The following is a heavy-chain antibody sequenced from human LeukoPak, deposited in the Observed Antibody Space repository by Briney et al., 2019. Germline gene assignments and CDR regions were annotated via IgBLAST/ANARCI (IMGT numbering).Heavy chain of an antibody. Sequence: PGGSLRLSCAASGFTFSTYYMTWVRQAPGKGLEWVANINQDGSEKYYVDSVKGRFTISRDNAKNSLSLQMNSLRAEDTAVYYCARDRNTDFWSGYYTNYCDYWGQGTLVTVSS. CDR2: INQDGSEK. D-gene: IGHD3-3*01. CDR1: GFTFSTYY. CDR3: ARDRNTDFWSGYYTNYCDY. J-gene: IGHJ4*02. V-gene: IGHV3-7*01.